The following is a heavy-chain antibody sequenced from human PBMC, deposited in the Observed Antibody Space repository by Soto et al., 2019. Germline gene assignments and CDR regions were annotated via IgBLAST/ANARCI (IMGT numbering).Heavy chain of an antibody. CDR3: SRSYISRLGGAFDI. Sequence: ASVKVSCKASGYTFTSYAMHWVRQAPGQRLEWMGWINAGNGNTKYSQKFQGRVTITRDTSASTAYMELSSLRSEDTAVYYCSRSYISRLGGAFDIRGQGTMVTGS. J-gene: IGHJ3*02. CDR1: GYTFTSYA. CDR2: INAGNGNT. V-gene: IGHV1-3*01. D-gene: IGHD6-19*01.